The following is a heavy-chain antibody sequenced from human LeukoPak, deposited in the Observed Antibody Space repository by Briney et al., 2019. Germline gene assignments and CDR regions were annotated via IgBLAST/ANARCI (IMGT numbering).Heavy chain of an antibody. CDR3: ARRRGSGSYYNPERSVDV. Sequence: SETLSLTCAVYGGSFSGYYWSWIRQPPGKGLEWIGEINHSGSTNYNPSLKSRVTISVDTSKNQFSLKLSSVTAADTAVYYCARRRGSGSYYNPERSVDVWGKGTTVTISS. J-gene: IGHJ6*04. D-gene: IGHD3-10*01. CDR2: INHSGST. V-gene: IGHV4-34*01. CDR1: GGSFSGYY.